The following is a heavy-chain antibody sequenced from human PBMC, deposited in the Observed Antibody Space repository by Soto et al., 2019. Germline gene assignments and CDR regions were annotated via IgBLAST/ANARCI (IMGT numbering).Heavy chain of an antibody. V-gene: IGHV1-46*01. Sequence: GASVKVSCKASGYTFTSYYMHWVRQAPGQGLEWMGIINPSGGSTSYAQKFQGRVTMTRDTSTSTVYMELSSLRSEDTAVYYCARDQALYCSSTSCYPTDVWGQGPRSPSP. CDR1: GYTFTSYY. D-gene: IGHD2-2*01. CDR3: ARDQALYCSSTSCYPTDV. J-gene: IGHJ6*02. CDR2: INPSGGST.